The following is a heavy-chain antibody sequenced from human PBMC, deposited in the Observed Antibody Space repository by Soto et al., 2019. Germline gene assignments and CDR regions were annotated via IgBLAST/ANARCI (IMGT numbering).Heavy chain of an antibody. CDR1: GGSISSGGYY. J-gene: IGHJ6*02. D-gene: IGHD6-13*01. V-gene: IGHV4-31*03. Sequence: SETLSLTCTVSGGSISSGGYYWSWIRQHPGKGLEWIGYIYYSGSTYYNPSLKSRVTISVDTSKNQFSLKLSSVTAADTAVYYCARDRGSRVAAAGGPNYGMDVWGQGTTVTVSS. CDR3: ARDRGSRVAAAGGPNYGMDV. CDR2: IYYSGST.